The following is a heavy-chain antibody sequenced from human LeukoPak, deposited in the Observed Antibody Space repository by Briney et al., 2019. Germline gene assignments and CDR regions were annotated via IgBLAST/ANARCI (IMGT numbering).Heavy chain of an antibody. CDR1: GFTLSHYW. CDR3: ARYAAMDV. V-gene: IGHV3-7*01. Sequence: QAGGSLRLSCAASGFTLSHYWMTRVRQAPGKGLEWVANIKQDGSEQYYVDSVKGRFTISRDNAKNSLYLQMNSLRAEDTAVYYCARYAAMDVWGQGTTVTVS. CDR2: IKQDGSEQ. J-gene: IGHJ6*02. D-gene: IGHD2-15*01.